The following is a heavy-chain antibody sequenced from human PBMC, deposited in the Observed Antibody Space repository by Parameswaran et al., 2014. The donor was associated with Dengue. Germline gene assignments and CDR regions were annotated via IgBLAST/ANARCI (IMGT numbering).Heavy chain of an antibody. CDR3: ARYSLSYGFKDAFDI. D-gene: IGHD5-18*01. Sequence: WVRQAPGQGLEWMGWISAYNGNTNYAQKLQGRVTMTTDTSTSTAYMELRSLRSDDTAVYYCARYSLSYGFKDAFDIWGQGTMVTVSS. CDR2: ISAYNGNT. J-gene: IGHJ3*02. V-gene: IGHV1-18*01.